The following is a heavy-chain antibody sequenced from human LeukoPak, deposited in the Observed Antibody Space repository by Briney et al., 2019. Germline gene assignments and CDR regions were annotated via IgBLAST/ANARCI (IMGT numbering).Heavy chain of an antibody. Sequence: SETLSLTCSVSGGSINSDYWNWIRQPPGKGLEWIGYIYHSGSTNYNPSLKSRVTISIDKSKKQFSLRLISVTAADTAIYYCARVGGMTTINNAAFDIWGQGTMVTVSS. D-gene: IGHD5-24*01. CDR3: ARVGGMTTINNAAFDI. J-gene: IGHJ3*02. CDR2: IYHSGST. CDR1: GGSINSDY. V-gene: IGHV4-59*01.